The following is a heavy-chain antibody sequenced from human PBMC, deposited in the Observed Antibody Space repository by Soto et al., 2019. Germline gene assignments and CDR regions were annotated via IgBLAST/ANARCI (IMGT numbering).Heavy chain of an antibody. Sequence: QVQLVQSGAEVKKPGSSVKVSCKASGGTFSTYTITWVRQAPGQGLEWMGRIIPIIGIINYAQKFQGRVTMSADKFKGPAYMELTGLRSDDTAVYYCAGDPDSHYNDSHASSYPWGQGTLVTVSS. D-gene: IGHD4-4*01. CDR2: IIPIIGII. CDR3: AGDPDSHYNDSHASSYP. J-gene: IGHJ5*02. CDR1: GGTFSTYT. V-gene: IGHV1-69*08.